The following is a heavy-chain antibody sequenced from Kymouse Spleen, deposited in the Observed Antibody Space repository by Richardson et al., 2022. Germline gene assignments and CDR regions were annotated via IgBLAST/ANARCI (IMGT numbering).Heavy chain of an antibody. J-gene: IGHJ6*02. Sequence: QVQLVESGGGVVQPGRSLRLSCAASGFTFSSYGMHWVRQAPGKGLEWVAVISYDGSNKYYADSVKGRFTISRDNSKNTLYLQMNSLRAEDTAVYYCAKDPNWNPSYYYYGMDVWGQGTTVTVSS. V-gene: IGHV3-30*18. CDR2: ISYDGSNK. D-gene: IGHD1-20*01,IGHD1-7*01. CDR3: AKDPNWNPSYYYYGMDV. CDR1: GFTFSSYG.